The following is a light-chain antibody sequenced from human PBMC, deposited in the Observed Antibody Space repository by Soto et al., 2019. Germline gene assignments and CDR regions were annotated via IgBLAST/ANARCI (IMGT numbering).Light chain of an antibody. V-gene: IGKV3-15*01. CDR2: GTS. J-gene: IGKJ4*01. CDR1: QSVSRN. Sequence: EIVMTQSPATLSVSPGEKTTLSCRASQSVSRNLAWYQQKPGQTPSLLIYGTSTRANGVPARFSASGAGTEFNLTISSLQSEDFAVYYCQQYNNWPLTFGGGTKVEIK. CDR3: QQYNNWPLT.